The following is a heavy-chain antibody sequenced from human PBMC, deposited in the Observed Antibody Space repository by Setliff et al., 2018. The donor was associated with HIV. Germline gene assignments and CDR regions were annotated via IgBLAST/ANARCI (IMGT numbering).Heavy chain of an antibody. CDR2: IFPGDSDT. Sequence: PGESLKISCTGSGYSFTNYWIGWVRQMPGKGLEWMGIIFPGDSDTRCSPSFQGQVTISADTSISTAYLQWRSLKASDTAMYYCARQPGRAAMGRENYYYYYMDVWGKGTTVTVSS. D-gene: IGHD2-2*01. CDR1: GYSFTNYW. J-gene: IGHJ6*03. CDR3: ARQPGRAAMGRENYYYYYMDV. V-gene: IGHV5-51*01.